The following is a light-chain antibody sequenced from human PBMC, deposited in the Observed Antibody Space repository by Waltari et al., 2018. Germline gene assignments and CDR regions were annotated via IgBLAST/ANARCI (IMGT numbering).Light chain of an antibody. V-gene: IGLV2-14*03. Sequence: QSALTQPASVSGSPGPSITISCTGTSSDVGGFNYLSWYQQHPGKAPKLMIYDDTNRPSGVSNRFSGSKSGNTASLTISGLQAEDEADYYCSSYTSSSTLGVVFGGGTKLTVL. J-gene: IGLJ2*01. CDR2: DDT. CDR1: SSDVGGFNY. CDR3: SSYTSSSTLGVV.